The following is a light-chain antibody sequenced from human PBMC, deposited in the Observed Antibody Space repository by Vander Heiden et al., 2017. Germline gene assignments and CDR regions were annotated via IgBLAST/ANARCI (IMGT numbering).Light chain of an antibody. J-gene: IGLJ3*02. V-gene: IGLV1-44*01. CDR2: SNN. CDR1: SSNIGSNT. Sequence: QSVLTQPPPASGTPGQRVTISCSGSSSNIGSNTVNWYQQLPGTAPNLLIYSNNQRPSGVPDRFSGSKSGTSASLAISGLQSEDEADYYCAAWDDSLNGPNWVFGGGTKLTVL. CDR3: AAWDDSLNGPNWV.